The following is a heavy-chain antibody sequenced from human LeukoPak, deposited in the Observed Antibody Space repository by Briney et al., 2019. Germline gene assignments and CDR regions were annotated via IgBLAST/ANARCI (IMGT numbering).Heavy chain of an antibody. CDR2: IIPIFGTT. V-gene: IGHV1-69*05. D-gene: IGHD5-12*01. Sequence: SVKVSCKASGASFSTYAVSLVRQVPGQGLEWMGRIIPIFGTTKYAQKFQGRVTITTDESTTTGYMELSSLESEDTAVYYCARGRNIAAPGGGDLDYWGQGTLVTVSS. CDR1: GASFSTYA. CDR3: ARGRNIAAPGGGDLDY. J-gene: IGHJ4*02.